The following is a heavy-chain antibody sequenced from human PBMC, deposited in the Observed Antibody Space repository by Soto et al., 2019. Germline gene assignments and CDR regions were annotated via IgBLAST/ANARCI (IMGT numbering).Heavy chain of an antibody. CDR2: ISTSGVST. CDR1: GFTFSSSA. J-gene: IGHJ4*02. V-gene: IGHV3-23*01. Sequence: EVQLLESGGGLIQPGGSLRLSCAASGFTFSSSAMSWVRQAPGKGLEWVSAISTSGVSTYYADSVKGRFTISRDNSKNTLLLQMNSLTAEDTAVYYCAGGMIRGVMFDYWGQGPLVTVSS. CDR3: AGGMIRGVMFDY. D-gene: IGHD3-10*01.